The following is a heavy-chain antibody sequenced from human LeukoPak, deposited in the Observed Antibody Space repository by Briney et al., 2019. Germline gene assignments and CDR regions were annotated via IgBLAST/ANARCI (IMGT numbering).Heavy chain of an antibody. Sequence: QPGGSLRLSYAASGFTFSCYAMSWVRQAPGQGLEWVSSTSGSGGSTYYADSVKGRFTISRDNSKNTLYLQMNSLRAEDTAVYYCAKDPPHTVTTIAGDYWGQGTLVTVSS. CDR1: GFTFSCYA. J-gene: IGHJ4*02. CDR3: AKDPPHTVTTIAGDY. CDR2: TSGSGGST. D-gene: IGHD4-17*01. V-gene: IGHV3-23*01.